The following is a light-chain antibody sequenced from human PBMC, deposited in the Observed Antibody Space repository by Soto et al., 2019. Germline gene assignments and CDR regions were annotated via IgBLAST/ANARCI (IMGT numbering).Light chain of an antibody. Sequence: EIVLTQSPGTLSLSPGERATLSCRASQSVRSDYLAWYQQRPGQAPRLLVYDASSRATGVPDRFSGSGSGTDFTFTISRLDPEDLAVYYCHRYGGAPGTLGQGTKWESN. CDR1: QSVRSDY. V-gene: IGKV3-20*01. J-gene: IGKJ1*01. CDR3: HRYGGAPGT. CDR2: DAS.